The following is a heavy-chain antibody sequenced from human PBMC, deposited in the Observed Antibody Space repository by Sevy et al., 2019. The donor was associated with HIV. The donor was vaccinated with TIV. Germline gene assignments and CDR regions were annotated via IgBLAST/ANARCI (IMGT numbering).Heavy chain of an antibody. CDR3: AGRRNPHDAFDI. V-gene: IGHV4-4*07. CDR1: SGYMSSYY. CDR2: IYTSGST. J-gene: IGHJ3*02. Sequence: SETLSLTCTVSSGYMSSYYWSWIRQPAGKGLQWIGRIYTSGSTNYNPSLKSRVTMSVDTSKNQFSLKLRSVTAADTAMYYCAGRRNPHDAFDIWGQGLMVTVSS.